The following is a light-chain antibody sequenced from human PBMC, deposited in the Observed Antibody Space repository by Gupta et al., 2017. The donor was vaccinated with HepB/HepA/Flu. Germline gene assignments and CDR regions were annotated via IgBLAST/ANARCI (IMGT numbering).Light chain of an antibody. J-gene: IGLJ2*01. V-gene: IGLV2-14*01. CDR1: SSDVGGDTY. CDR3: SSYTSISTL. CDR2: DVS. Sequence: QSALTQTVSVSGSPGQSLNISCPGTSSDVGGDTYVSWYQQHTGKAPKLMIYDVSNRPSGVSNRFSVSKAGNTASLTISGLQAEDEADYYCSSYTSISTLFGGGTKLTVL.